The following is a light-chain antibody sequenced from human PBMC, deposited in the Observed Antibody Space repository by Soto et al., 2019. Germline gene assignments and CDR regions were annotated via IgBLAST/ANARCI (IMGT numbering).Light chain of an antibody. V-gene: IGKV1-33*01. CDR1: QNIYNS. J-gene: IGKJ5*01. Sequence: DIQMTQSPSSLSASLGDRVTITCRTSQNIYNSLNWYQQKAGRAPAVLIYGASNLQGGVPLRFSGSGSGTDFTLTISGLQPEDIATYYCQQYENLPTFGQGTRLEIK. CDR3: QQYENLPT. CDR2: GAS.